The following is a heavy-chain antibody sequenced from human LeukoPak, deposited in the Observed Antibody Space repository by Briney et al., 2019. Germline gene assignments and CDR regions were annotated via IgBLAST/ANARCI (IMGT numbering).Heavy chain of an antibody. CDR3: AKKESRYCSSTSCLIGMDV. V-gene: IGHV3-64*04. CDR2: ITTNGGST. D-gene: IGHD2-2*01. CDR1: GFTFITYA. J-gene: IGHJ6*02. Sequence: GGSLRLSCSASGFTFITYAMHWVRQAPGKGLEYVSGITTNGGSTYYADSVKGRFTISRDNSKNTLYLQMNSLRAEDTAVYYCAKKESRYCSSTSCLIGMDVWGQGTTVTVSS.